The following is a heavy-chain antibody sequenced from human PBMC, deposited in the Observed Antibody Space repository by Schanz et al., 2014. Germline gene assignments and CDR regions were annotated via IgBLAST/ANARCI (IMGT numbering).Heavy chain of an antibody. CDR3: ARLEYTSGWQGFDY. J-gene: IGHJ4*02. CDR1: RGSIGSTNW. D-gene: IGHD1-1*01. CDR2: IYETGRT. Sequence: QVQLQESGPGLVKPSGTLSLTCTISRGSIGSTNWWSWLRQSPRKGLEWISDIYETGRTNYNPSPRSRVTVPGEKPTNQSSRRLTAVTAADTAVYYCARLEYTSGWQGFDYWGQGILVTVS. V-gene: IGHV4-4*02.